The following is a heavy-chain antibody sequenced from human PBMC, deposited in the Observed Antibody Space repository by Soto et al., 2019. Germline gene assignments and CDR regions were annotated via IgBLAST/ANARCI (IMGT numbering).Heavy chain of an antibody. Sequence: QVQLVQSGAEVKKPGASVKVSCKASGYTFTSYDINWVRQATGQGLEWMGWMNPNSGNTGYAQKFQGRVTMTRNTSISTAYMERSSLRSEDTAVYYCARAPPYCTNGVCYTEGWFDPWGQGTLVTVSS. CDR1: GYTFTSYD. CDR3: ARAPPYCTNGVCYTEGWFDP. J-gene: IGHJ5*02. CDR2: MNPNSGNT. V-gene: IGHV1-8*01. D-gene: IGHD2-8*01.